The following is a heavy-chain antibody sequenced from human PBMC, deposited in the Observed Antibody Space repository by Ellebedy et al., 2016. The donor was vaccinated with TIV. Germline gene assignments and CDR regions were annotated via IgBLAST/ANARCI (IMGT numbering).Heavy chain of an antibody. D-gene: IGHD6-13*01. CDR3: AYAGSWAHYFDY. CDR2: IYYSGST. J-gene: IGHJ4*02. Sequence: SETLSLTXTVSGGSVSSGSYYWSWIRQPPGKGLEWIGYIYYSGSTNYNPSLKSRVTISVDTSKNQFSLKLSSVTAADTAVYYCAYAGSWAHYFDYWGQGTLVTVSS. CDR1: GGSVSSGSYY. V-gene: IGHV4-61*01.